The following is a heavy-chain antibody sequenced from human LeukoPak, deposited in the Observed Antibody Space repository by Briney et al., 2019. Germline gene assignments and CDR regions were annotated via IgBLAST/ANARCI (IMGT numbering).Heavy chain of an antibody. Sequence: PGGSLRLSCAASGFTFSDYYMSWIRQAPGKGLEWVSYISSSVSTIYYADSVKGRFTISRDNAKNSLYLQMNSLRAEDTAVYYCARDRYYYSSSWPGSPYYYGMDVWGQGTTVTVSS. CDR1: GFTFSDYY. J-gene: IGHJ6*02. CDR2: ISSSVSTI. D-gene: IGHD6-13*01. CDR3: ARDRYYYSSSWPGSPYYYGMDV. V-gene: IGHV3-11*01.